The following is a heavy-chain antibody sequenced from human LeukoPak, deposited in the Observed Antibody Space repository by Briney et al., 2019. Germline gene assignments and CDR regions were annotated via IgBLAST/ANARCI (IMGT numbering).Heavy chain of an antibody. CDR1: GFIFSSYS. CDR3: ARGRGELLSYNWFDP. Sequence: GGSLRLSCAASGFIFSSYSMNWVRQAPGKGLEWVSSISSSSSYIYYADSVKGRFTISRDNAKNSLYLQMNSLRAEDTAVYYCARGRGELLSYNWFDPWGQGTLVTVSS. J-gene: IGHJ5*02. CDR2: ISSSSSYI. D-gene: IGHD1-26*01. V-gene: IGHV3-21*01.